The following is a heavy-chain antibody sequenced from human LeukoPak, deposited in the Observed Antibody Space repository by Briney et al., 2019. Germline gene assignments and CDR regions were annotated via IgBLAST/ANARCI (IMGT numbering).Heavy chain of an antibody. CDR3: ARDEREQQLGSY. J-gene: IGHJ4*02. CDR1: GYTFTSYY. D-gene: IGHD6-13*01. CDR2: INPSGGST. Sequence: ASVKVSCKASGYTFTSYYMHWVRQAPGQGLEWMGIINPSGGSTNYAQKFQGRVTITADESTSTAYMELSSLRSEDTAVYYCARDEREQQLGSYWGQGTLVTVSS. V-gene: IGHV1-46*01.